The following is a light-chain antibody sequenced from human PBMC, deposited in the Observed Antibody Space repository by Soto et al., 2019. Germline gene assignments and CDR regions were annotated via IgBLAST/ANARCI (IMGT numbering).Light chain of an antibody. J-gene: IGLJ2*01. CDR3: CSYAGSSTVV. CDR2: EVS. CDR1: SSDVGGYNY. Sequence: QSVLTQPPSASASPGQSVTISCTGTSSDVGGYNYVSWYQQRPGKAPKLMIYEVSQRPSGVPDRFSGSKSGNTATLTVSGLQAEDEADYYCCSYAGSSTVVFGGGTKLTVL. V-gene: IGLV2-8*01.